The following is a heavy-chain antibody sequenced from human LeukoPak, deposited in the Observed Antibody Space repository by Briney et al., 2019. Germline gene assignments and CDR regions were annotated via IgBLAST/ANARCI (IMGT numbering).Heavy chain of an antibody. V-gene: IGHV3-23*01. CDR3: AKDLSSGWTYYFDY. D-gene: IGHD6-19*01. CDR1: GFTFSSYA. Sequence: GGSLRLSCAASGFTFSSYAMSWVRQAPGKGLEWVSVISGSGGSTNYADSVKGRFTISRDNSKNTLYLQMNSLRAEDTAVYYCAKDLSSGWTYYFDYWGQGTLVTVSP. CDR2: ISGSGGST. J-gene: IGHJ4*02.